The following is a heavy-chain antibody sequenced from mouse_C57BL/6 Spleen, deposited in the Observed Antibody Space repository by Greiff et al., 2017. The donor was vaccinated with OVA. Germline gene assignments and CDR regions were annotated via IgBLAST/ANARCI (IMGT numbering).Heavy chain of an antibody. V-gene: IGHV1-69*01. J-gene: IGHJ2*01. CDR2: IDPSDSYT. CDR3: ARREYYRSSPVFYH. CDR1: GYTFTSYW. Sequence: VQLQQPGAELVMPGASVKLSCKASGYTFTSYWMHWVKQRPGQGLEWIGEIDPSDSYTNYNQKFKGKSTLTVDKSSSTAYMQLSSLTSEDSAVYYLARREYYRSSPVFYHRGQGNPPTGSP. D-gene: IGHD1-1*01.